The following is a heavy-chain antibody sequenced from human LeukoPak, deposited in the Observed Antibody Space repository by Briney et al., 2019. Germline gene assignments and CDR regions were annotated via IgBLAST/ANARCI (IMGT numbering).Heavy chain of an antibody. CDR1: GGSFSGYY. V-gene: IGHV4-34*01. D-gene: IGHD4-23*01. CDR2: INHSGST. CDR3: AGGGNLRFDP. Sequence: PSETLSLTCAVYGGSFSGYYWSWIRQPPGKGLEWIGEINHSGSTNYNPSLKSRVTISVDTSKNQLSLKLSSVTAADTAVYYCAGGGNLRFDPWGQGTLVTVSS. J-gene: IGHJ5*02.